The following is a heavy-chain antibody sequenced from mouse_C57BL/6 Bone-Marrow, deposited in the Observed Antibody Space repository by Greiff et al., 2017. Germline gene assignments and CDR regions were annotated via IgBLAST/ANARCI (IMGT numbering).Heavy chain of an antibody. CDR3: ARRGQLRPDY. Sequence: VQLVESGPELVKPGASVKISCKASGYSFTSYYIHWVKQRPGQGLEWIGWIYPGSGNTKYNEKFKGKATLTADTSSSTASMQLSSLTSEDSAVYYCARRGQLRPDYWGQGTTLTVSS. CDR2: IYPGSGNT. J-gene: IGHJ2*01. D-gene: IGHD3-2*02. V-gene: IGHV1-66*01. CDR1: GYSFTSYY.